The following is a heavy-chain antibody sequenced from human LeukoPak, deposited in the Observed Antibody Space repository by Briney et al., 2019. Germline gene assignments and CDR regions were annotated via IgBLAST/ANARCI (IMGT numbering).Heavy chain of an antibody. CDR3: ARDRDSGYSPRGAFDP. CDR1: GYTFTSYY. Sequence: ASVKVSCKASGYTFTSYYMHWVRQAPGQGLEWMGIINPSGGSTSYAQKFQGRVTMTRDTSTSTVYMELSSLRSEDTAVYYCARDRDSGYSPRGAFDPWGQGTLVSVSS. V-gene: IGHV1-46*01. CDR2: INPSGGST. J-gene: IGHJ5*02. D-gene: IGHD5-18*01.